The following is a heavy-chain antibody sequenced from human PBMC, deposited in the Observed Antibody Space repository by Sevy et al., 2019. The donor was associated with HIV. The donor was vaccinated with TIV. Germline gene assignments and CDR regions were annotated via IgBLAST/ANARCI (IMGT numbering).Heavy chain of an antibody. CDR1: GYTFTGHF. Sequence: VKVSCKASGYTFTGHFMHWVRQAHGQGLEWMGWINPDSGDTKYAQKFQGRVTVTRDTSITTVYKELSSLRSDDTAVYYCAAPGGYRYGSLLDYWGQGTLVTVSS. CDR2: INPDSGDT. D-gene: IGHD5-18*01. J-gene: IGHJ4*02. V-gene: IGHV1-2*02. CDR3: AAPGGYRYGSLLDY.